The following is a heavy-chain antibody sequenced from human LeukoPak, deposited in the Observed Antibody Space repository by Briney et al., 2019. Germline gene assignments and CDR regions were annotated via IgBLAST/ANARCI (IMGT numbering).Heavy chain of an antibody. CDR1: GGSISSSSYY. J-gene: IGHJ4*02. CDR3: ASVHYGDYVVYFDY. D-gene: IGHD4-17*01. CDR2: IYYSGST. V-gene: IGHV4-39*01. Sequence: SETLSLTCTVSGGSISSSSYYWGWIRQPPGKGLEWIGSIYYSGSTYYNPSLKSRVTISVDTSKNQFSLKLSSVTAADTAVYYCASVHYGDYVVYFDYWGQGTLVTVSS.